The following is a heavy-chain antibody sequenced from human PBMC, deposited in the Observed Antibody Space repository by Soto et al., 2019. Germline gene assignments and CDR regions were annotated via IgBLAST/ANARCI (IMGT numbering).Heavy chain of an antibody. D-gene: IGHD6-13*01. CDR3: ARDRSSSWYGRGYHYYGMDV. Sequence: QVQLVESGGGLVKPGGSLRLSCAASGFTSSDYYMSWIRQAPGKGLEYVSYISSSGSTIYNADSVRGRFTISRDNAXISMYXXMNSLRAEDTAVYYCARDRSSSWYGRGYHYYGMDVWGQGTTVTVSS. CDR2: ISSSGSTI. V-gene: IGHV3-11*01. J-gene: IGHJ6*02. CDR1: GFTSSDYY.